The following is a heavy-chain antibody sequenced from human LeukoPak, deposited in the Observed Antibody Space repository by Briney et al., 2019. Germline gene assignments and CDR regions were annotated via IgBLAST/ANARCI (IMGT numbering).Heavy chain of an antibody. V-gene: IGHV4-61*02. CDR2: IYTSGST. J-gene: IGHJ5*02. D-gene: IGHD3/OR15-3a*01. Sequence: SETLSLTCTVSGGSISSGSYYWSWIRQPAGKGLEWIGRIYTSGSTNYNPSLKSRVTISVDTSKNQFSLKLSSVTAADTAVYYCARDLGDWTHPSTWFDPWGQGTLVTVSS. CDR3: ARDLGDWTHPSTWFDP. CDR1: GGSISSGSYY.